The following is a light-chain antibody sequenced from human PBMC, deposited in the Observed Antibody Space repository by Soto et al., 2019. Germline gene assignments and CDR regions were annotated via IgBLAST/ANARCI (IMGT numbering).Light chain of an antibody. CDR3: SSFTTSSTLV. J-gene: IGLJ1*01. CDR2: DVS. V-gene: IGLV2-14*01. Sequence: QSALTQPASVSGSPGQSITISCTGTSSDVGGYNYVSWYQQHPGKAPKLMIYDVSNRPSGVYNRFSGSKSGNTASLTISGLQAEYEADYYCSSFTTSSTLVFGTGTKLTVL. CDR1: SSDVGGYNY.